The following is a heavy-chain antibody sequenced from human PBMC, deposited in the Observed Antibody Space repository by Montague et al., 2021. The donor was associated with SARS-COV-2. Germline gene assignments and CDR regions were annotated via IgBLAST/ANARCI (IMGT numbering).Heavy chain of an antibody. Sequence: SETLSLTCTVSGGSISRCYWNWIRQRPGKGMEWIGNMYNSGRSNYNHSLKSRVTISVDTSKNKFSLKLSSVTAADTAVYYCARGGGSGYRYYFDYGGQGSLVTVSS. D-gene: IGHD3-22*01. CDR2: MYNSGRS. J-gene: IGHJ4*02. CDR3: ARGGGSGYRYYFDY. V-gene: IGHV4-59*01. CDR1: GGSISRCY.